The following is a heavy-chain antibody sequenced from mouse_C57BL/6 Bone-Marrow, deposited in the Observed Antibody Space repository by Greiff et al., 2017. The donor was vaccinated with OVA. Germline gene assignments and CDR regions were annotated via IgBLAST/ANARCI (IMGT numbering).Heavy chain of an antibody. CDR2: IYPSDSET. V-gene: IGHV1-61*01. Sequence: QLPLQHPVSALVRPGSSVQLSCTASCYPFTSSWMDWVTQRPGPGLAWIGNIYPSDSETHYNQKFKDKATLTVDPSSSTAYMQLGSLTSEDSAVYYCAREKGDYYGSSHWYFDVWGTGTTVTVSS. CDR1: CYPFTSSW. CDR3: AREKGDYYGSSHWYFDV. J-gene: IGHJ1*03. D-gene: IGHD1-1*01.